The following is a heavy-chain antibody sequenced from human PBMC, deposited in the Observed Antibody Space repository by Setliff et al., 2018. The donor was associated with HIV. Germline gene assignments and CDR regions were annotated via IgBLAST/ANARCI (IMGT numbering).Heavy chain of an antibody. CDR3: GRGTLYGVSDY. V-gene: IGHV1-69*11. CDR1: GYTFTSYV. J-gene: IGHJ4*02. D-gene: IGHD3-3*01. Sequence: SVKVSCKASGYTFTSYVMHWVRQAPGQGLEWVGSLIPALGEPHYAQSVQGRAAITADDSTHTAYLELVNLRSDDTATFYCGRGTLYGVSDYWGPGTLVTVSS. CDR2: LIPALGEP.